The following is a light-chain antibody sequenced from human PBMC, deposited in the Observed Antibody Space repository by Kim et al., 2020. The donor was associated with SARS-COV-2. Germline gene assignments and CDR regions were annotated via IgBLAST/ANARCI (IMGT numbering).Light chain of an antibody. CDR1: SLRMSY. J-gene: IGLJ3*02. CDR3: NSRDISSDHVL. Sequence: SSELTQDPAVSVALGQTVTITCQGDSLRMSYASWYQQKPGQAPILVIYAENSRPSAIPDRFSGSSSRNTASLTISGAQAEDEADYYCNSRDISSDHVLFGGGTQLTVL. CDR2: AEN. V-gene: IGLV3-19*01.